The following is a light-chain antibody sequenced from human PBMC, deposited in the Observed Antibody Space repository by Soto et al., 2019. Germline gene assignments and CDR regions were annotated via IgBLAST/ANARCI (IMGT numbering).Light chain of an antibody. V-gene: IGLV2-14*01. Sequence: QSALTQPASVSGSPGQSITISCTGTSSDVGAYNYVSWYRQHPGKAPKLIIYEVSDRPSGVSNRFSGSKSGNTASLTISGLQAEDEADYYCSSYATNRDVLFGGGTKLTVL. CDR1: SSDVGAYNY. J-gene: IGLJ2*01. CDR3: SSYATNRDVL. CDR2: EVS.